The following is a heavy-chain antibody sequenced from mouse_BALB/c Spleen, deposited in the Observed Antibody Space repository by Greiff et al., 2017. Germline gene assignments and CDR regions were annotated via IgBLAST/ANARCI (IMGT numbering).Heavy chain of an antibody. Sequence: VQLQESGAELAKPGASVKMSCTASGYTFTSYWMHWVNQRPGQGLEWIGYINPSTGYTEYNQKFTDKATLTADKSSSTAYMQLSSLTSEDSAVYYCARDADYYAMDYWGQVTSVTVSS. CDR3: ARDADYYAMDY. V-gene: IGHV1-7*01. CDR2: INPSTGYT. J-gene: IGHJ4*01. CDR1: GYTFTSYW.